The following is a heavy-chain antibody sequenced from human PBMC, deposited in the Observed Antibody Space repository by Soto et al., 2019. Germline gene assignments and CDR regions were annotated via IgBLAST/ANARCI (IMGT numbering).Heavy chain of an antibody. J-gene: IGHJ5*02. CDR1: GGSISNYY. D-gene: IGHD6-19*01. V-gene: IGHV4-59*01. CDR2: IYYSGST. Sequence: PSETLSLTCSVSGGSISNYYGSWIRQPPGKGLEWIGYIYYSGSTNYNPSLKSRVTMSVDMSKNQFSLKLSSVTAADTAVYYCARVWHSSHTAWLDPWGQGTPVTVSS. CDR3: ARVWHSSHTAWLDP.